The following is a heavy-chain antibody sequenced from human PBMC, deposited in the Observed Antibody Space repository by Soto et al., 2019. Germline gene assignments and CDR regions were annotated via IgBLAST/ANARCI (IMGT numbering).Heavy chain of an antibody. CDR2: ISSNGGRT. Sequence: GGSLRLSCAASGFTFSSYTIHWVRQAPGKGLEYVSAISSNGGRTFYADSVKGRFTISRDNSKNTLYLQMGSLRAEDMAVYYCARDERGYFGWLLHWGQGALVTVSS. V-gene: IGHV3-64*02. CDR3: ARDERGYFGWLLH. CDR1: GFTFSSYT. D-gene: IGHD3-9*01. J-gene: IGHJ1*01.